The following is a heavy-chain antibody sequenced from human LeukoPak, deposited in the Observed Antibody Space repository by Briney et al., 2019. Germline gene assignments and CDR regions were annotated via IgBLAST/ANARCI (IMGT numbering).Heavy chain of an antibody. D-gene: IGHD4-17*01. Sequence: ASVKVSCKASGYTFTGYYMHWVRQAPGQGPEWMGRINPNSGGTNYAQKFQGRVNMTRDTSISTAYMELSSLRSDDTALYFRAREMSGDFSNWFDTWGQGTLVTVSS. CDR1: GYTFTGYY. CDR2: INPNSGGT. V-gene: IGHV1-2*06. CDR3: AREMSGDFSNWFDT. J-gene: IGHJ5*01.